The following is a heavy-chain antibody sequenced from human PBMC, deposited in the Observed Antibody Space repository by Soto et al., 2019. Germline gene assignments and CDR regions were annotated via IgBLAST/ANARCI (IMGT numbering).Heavy chain of an antibody. J-gene: IGHJ4*02. CDR3: AGAGPAMATYFDY. Sequence: PSETLSLTCTVSGGSISSGGYYWSWIRQHPVKGLERIGYICYSGSTYYNPSLKSRVTISVDTSKNQFSLKLSSVTAADTAVYYCAGAGPAMATYFDYWGQGTLVNVSS. D-gene: IGHD5-18*01. V-gene: IGHV4-31*03. CDR2: ICYSGST. CDR1: GGSISSGGYY.